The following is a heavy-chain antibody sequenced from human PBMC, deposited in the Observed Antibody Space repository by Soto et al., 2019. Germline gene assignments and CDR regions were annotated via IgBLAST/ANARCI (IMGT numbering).Heavy chain of an antibody. CDR2: IFFNGET. CDR3: AREGRLQSLDY. Sequence: QVQLQESGPGLVKPSQTLSLTCTVSGASISTPDYYWSCIRQPPGKGLEWIGSIFFNGETSFSPSLESRLSMSVDTSKNQFSLSLRSVTASDTAVYFCAREGRLQSLDYWGQGTLVTVSS. CDR1: GASISTPDYY. J-gene: IGHJ4*02. D-gene: IGHD4-4*01. V-gene: IGHV4-30-4*01.